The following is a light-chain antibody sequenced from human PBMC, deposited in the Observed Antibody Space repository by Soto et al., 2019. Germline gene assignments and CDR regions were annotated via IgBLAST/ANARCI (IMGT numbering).Light chain of an antibody. J-gene: IGKJ4*01. CDR3: QQSYSVPLA. CDR2: AAS. V-gene: IGKV1-39*01. CDR1: QSIRNY. Sequence: DIQMTQSPSSLSASVGDRVTITCRASQSIRNYLIWYQQKPGKTPNLLIYAASYLQSGVPSRFSASGSGTDFTLTISSLQPEDFGTYYCQQSYSVPLAFGGGTKVEIK.